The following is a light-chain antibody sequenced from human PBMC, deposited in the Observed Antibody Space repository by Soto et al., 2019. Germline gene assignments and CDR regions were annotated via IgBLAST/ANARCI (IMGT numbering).Light chain of an antibody. CDR2: AAS. CDR1: QSVSSSH. Sequence: EIVLMQSPGTLSLSPGERATLSCRASQSVSSSHLAWYQQKPGQTPRLLIYAASTRATGIPDRFSGSGSGTDFTLTISRLEPEDFAVYYCQQFDSSLWTFGQGTKVDIK. CDR3: QQFDSSLWT. J-gene: IGKJ1*01. V-gene: IGKV3-20*01.